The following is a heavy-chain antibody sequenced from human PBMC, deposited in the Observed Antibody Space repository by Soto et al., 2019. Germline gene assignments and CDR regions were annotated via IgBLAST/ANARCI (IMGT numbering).Heavy chain of an antibody. J-gene: IGHJ6*03. CDR3: ARVLKPDYYYYYYMDV. Sequence: PSETLSLTCTVSGGSISSSSYYWGWTRQPPGKGLEWIGSIYYSGSTYYNPSLKSRVTISVDTSKNQFSLKLSSVTAADTAVYYCARVLKPDYYYYYYMDVWGKGTTVTVSS. CDR2: IYYSGST. CDR1: GGSISSSSYY. V-gene: IGHV4-39*01.